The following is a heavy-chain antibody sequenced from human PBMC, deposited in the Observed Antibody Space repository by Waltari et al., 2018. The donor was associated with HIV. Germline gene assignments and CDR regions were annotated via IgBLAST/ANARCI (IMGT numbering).Heavy chain of an antibody. D-gene: IGHD5-12*01. V-gene: IGHV4-61*02. J-gene: IGHJ6*02. CDR2: IYTSGST. CDR3: ARGYSGYEGFRDYYYYYGMDV. CDR1: GGSISSGSYY. Sequence: QVQLQESGPGLVKPSQTLSLTCTVSGGSISSGSYYWSWIRQPAGKGLEWIGRIYTSGSTNYNPSLKSRVTISVDTSKNQFSLKLSSVTAADTAVYYCARGYSGYEGFRDYYYYYGMDVWGQGTTVTVSS.